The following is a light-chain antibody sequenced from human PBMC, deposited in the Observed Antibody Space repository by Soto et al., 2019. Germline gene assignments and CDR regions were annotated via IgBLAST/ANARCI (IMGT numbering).Light chain of an antibody. CDR2: GNS. CDR1: SSNIGANYD. J-gene: IGLJ1*01. V-gene: IGLV1-40*01. CDR3: QSYDSSLSGYV. Sequence: QSVLTQPPSVSGAPGQRVTISCTGSSSNIGANYDVHWYQHLPGTAPKLLIYGNSNRPSGVPDRFSGSKSGTSASLAITGLQAEDEADYYCQSYDSSLSGYVVRTGTKVTVL.